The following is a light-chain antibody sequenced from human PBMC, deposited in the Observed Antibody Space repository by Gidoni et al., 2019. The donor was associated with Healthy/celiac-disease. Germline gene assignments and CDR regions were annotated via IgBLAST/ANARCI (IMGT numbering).Light chain of an antibody. J-gene: IGLJ2*01. CDR1: SGSIASNY. CDR2: EDN. CDR3: QSYDSSNPVV. V-gene: IGLV6-57*02. Sequence: NFMLTQPHSVSESPRKTVTISCTGSSGSIASNYVQWSQQRPGSDPTTVIYEDNQRPSGVPDRFSGSIDSSSNSASLTISGLKTEDEADYYCQSYDSSNPVVFGGGTKLTVL.